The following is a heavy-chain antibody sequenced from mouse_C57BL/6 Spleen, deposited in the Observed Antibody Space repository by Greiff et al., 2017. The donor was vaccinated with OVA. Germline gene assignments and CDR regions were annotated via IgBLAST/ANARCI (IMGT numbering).Heavy chain of an antibody. J-gene: IGHJ2*01. V-gene: IGHV1-26*01. CDR3: ARRATVVATPYYFDY. D-gene: IGHD1-1*01. Sequence: LVEPGASVKISCKASGYTFTDYYMNWVKQSHGKSLEWIGDINPNNGGTSYNQKFKGKATLTVDKSSSTAYMELRSLTSEDSAVYYCARRATVVATPYYFDYWGQGTTLTVSS. CDR1: GYTFTDYY. CDR2: INPNNGGT.